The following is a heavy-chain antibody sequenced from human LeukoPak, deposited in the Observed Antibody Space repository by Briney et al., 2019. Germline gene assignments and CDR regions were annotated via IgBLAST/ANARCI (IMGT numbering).Heavy chain of an antibody. Sequence: GGSLRLSCAASGFTFSSYWMHWVRQAPGKGLVSVSRINSDGSYTNYADSVKGRFIISRDNAKNTVNLQMNSLRLEDTAVYYCATGGAMDVWGQGTTVTVSS. CDR3: ATGGAMDV. V-gene: IGHV3-74*01. CDR2: INSDGSYT. J-gene: IGHJ6*02. CDR1: GFTFSSYW.